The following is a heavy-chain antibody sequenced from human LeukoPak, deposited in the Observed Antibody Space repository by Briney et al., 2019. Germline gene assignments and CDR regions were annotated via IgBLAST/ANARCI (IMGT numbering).Heavy chain of an antibody. Sequence: AGGSLRLSCAASGFSFRDFYVSWIRQAPGMGLEWISYIGTRSNPIYYADSVKGRFTISRDNSKNTLYLQMNSLRAEDTAVYYCAKDPAGYCSGGSCYEYWGQGTLVTVSS. CDR1: GFSFRDFY. CDR3: AKDPAGYCSGGSCYEY. J-gene: IGHJ4*02. D-gene: IGHD2-15*01. CDR2: IGTRSNPI. V-gene: IGHV3-11*01.